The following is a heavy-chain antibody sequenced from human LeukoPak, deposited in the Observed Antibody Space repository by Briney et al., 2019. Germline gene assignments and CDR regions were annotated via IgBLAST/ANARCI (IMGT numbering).Heavy chain of an antibody. CDR3: ARHPHYYFDNSAR. CDR1: GGSMSSYY. CDR2: IYYHGST. Sequence: PSETLSLTCTVSGGSMSSYYWSWFRQPPGKGLEWIGYIYYHGSTNYNPSLKSRVTISVDTSKNQLSLRLSSVTAADTAVYYCARHPHYYFDNSARWGQGTLVTVSS. V-gene: IGHV4-59*08. J-gene: IGHJ4*02. D-gene: IGHD3-22*01.